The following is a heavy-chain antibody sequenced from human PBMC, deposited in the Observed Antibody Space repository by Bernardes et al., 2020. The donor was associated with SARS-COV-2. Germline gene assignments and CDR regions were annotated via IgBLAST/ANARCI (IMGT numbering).Heavy chain of an antibody. V-gene: IGHV3-23*01. Sequence: GGSLRLSCAASGFTFSSYAMSWVRQAPGKGLEWVSGISGSGDRTNYAGSVKGRFTISRDNAKNTLYLQMNSLRAEDTALYYCSKQRSSGSDIWGQGTMVTVSS. CDR1: GFTFSSYA. CDR2: ISGSGDRT. J-gene: IGHJ3*02. CDR3: SKQRSSGSDI. D-gene: IGHD3-22*01.